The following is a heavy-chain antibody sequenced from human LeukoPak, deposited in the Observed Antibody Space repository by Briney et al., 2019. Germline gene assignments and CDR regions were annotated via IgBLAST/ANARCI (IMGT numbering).Heavy chain of an antibody. CDR1: GYTFTGYY. V-gene: IGHV1-18*04. J-gene: IGHJ4*02. CDR3: ARATLSRFGELLDY. D-gene: IGHD3-10*01. Sequence: ASVKVSCKASGYTFTGYYMHWVRQAPGQGLEWMGWISAYNGNTNYAQKLQGRVTMTTDTSTSTAYMELRSLRSDDTAVYYCARATLSRFGELLDYWGQGTLVTVSS. CDR2: ISAYNGNT.